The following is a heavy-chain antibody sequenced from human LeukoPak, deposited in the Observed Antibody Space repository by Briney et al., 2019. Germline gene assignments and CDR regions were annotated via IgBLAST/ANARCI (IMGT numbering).Heavy chain of an antibody. Sequence: GASVKVSCKASGYTFTSYGISWVRQAPGQGLEWMGWISAYNGNTNYAQKLQGRVTITRDTSASTAYMELSSLRSEDTAVYYCARDEGSTWYTYFDYWGQGTLVTVSS. CDR1: GYTFTSYG. D-gene: IGHD6-13*01. V-gene: IGHV1-18*01. CDR2: ISAYNGNT. J-gene: IGHJ4*02. CDR3: ARDEGSTWYTYFDY.